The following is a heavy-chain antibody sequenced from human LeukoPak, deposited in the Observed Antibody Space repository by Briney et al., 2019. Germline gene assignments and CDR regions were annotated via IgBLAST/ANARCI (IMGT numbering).Heavy chain of an antibody. Sequence: LPGGSLRLSCAASGFTVSSNYMSWVRQAPGKGLEWVSIIYSGGSTYYADSVKGRFTISRDNSKNTLYLQMNSLRAEDTAVYYCARVTGSYYPFGYSGQGTPVTVSS. V-gene: IGHV3-53*01. CDR2: IYSGGST. CDR1: GFTVSSNY. D-gene: IGHD3-10*01. CDR3: ARVTGSYYPFGY. J-gene: IGHJ4*02.